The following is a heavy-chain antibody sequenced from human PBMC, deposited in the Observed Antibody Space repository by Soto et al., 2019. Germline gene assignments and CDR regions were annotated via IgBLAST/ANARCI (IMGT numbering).Heavy chain of an antibody. CDR2: IYPDDSRI. CDR1: VYSFTSYW. CDR3: ARLFCSSSTCYIGLDY. V-gene: IGHV5-51*01. Sequence: GESLKISCKGSVYSFTSYWIAWVRRMPGKGLEWMGIIYPDDSRIKYSPSFQGQVTISADKSISTAYLHWTSLRASDTAMYYCARLFCSSSTCYIGLDYWGQGTPVTVSS. D-gene: IGHD2-2*02. J-gene: IGHJ4*02.